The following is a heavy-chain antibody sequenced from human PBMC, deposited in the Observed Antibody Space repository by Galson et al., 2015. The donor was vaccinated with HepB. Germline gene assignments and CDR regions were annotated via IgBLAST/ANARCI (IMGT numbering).Heavy chain of an antibody. V-gene: IGHV3-53*04. CDR1: GFTVSTNY. CDR2: IYNVGTT. D-gene: IGHD2-21*02. CDR3: ASSETDHIFDY. J-gene: IGHJ4*02. Sequence: SLRLSCAASGFTVSTNYMSWVRQAPGKGLEWVAVIYNVGTTYYADSVKGRFTISRHNSKNTFYLQMNSLRAEDTAVYYCASSETDHIFDYWGQGTLVTVSS.